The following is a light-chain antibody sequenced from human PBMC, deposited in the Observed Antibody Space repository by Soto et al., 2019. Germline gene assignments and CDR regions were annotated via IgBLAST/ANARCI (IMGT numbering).Light chain of an antibody. J-gene: IGLJ1*01. CDR2: EVS. Sequence: QSVLTQPPSASGSPGQSVTISCTGTSNDVGDYNYVSWYQQHPGKAPKLMIYEVSKRPSGVPGRFSGSKSGNTASLTVSGLQAEDEADYYCSSYAGSSTLYVFGTGTKATVL. CDR3: SSYAGSSTLYV. CDR1: SNDVGDYNY. V-gene: IGLV2-8*01.